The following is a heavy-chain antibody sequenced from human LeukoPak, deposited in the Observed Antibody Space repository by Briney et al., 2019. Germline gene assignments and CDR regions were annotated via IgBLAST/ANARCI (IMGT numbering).Heavy chain of an antibody. CDR2: ISNSGTTM. CDR1: KFTFSDSY. J-gene: IGHJ3*02. D-gene: IGHD3-10*01. V-gene: IGHV3-11*04. Sequence: GGSLRLSCAASKFTFSDSYMGWMRQAPEKGLDWVSYISNSGTTMYYADSVKGRFTISRDNAKNSSYLQMNSLRAEDTAVYYCARAAGSYAFDIWGQGTMVTVSS. CDR3: ARAAGSYAFDI.